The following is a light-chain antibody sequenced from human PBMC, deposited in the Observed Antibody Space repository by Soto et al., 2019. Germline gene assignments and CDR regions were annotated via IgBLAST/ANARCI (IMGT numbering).Light chain of an antibody. V-gene: IGLV2-14*01. CDR2: EVS. J-gene: IGLJ3*02. Sequence: QSALTQPASVSGSPGQSITISCTGTSSDIGSNNYVSWFQQRPGKAPTLIIYEVSNRPSGLSTHFSGSKSGNTASLTISGLLPEDEAEYYCSSYTTTPRLFGGGTKLTVL. CDR1: SSDIGSNNY. CDR3: SSYTTTPRL.